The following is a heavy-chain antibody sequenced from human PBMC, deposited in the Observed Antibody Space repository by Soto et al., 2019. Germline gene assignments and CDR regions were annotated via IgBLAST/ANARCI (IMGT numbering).Heavy chain of an antibody. V-gene: IGHV3-7*01. Sequence: GGSLRLSCAASGFTFIRYWVNWVRQAPGKGLEWVANIKQDGTEKNYVDSVKGRFTISRDNAKNSLYLQMDSLRAEDTAVYFCARGDTPMITGMDSFDIWGQGTLVTVSS. CDR3: ARGDTPMITGMDSFDI. CDR1: GFTFIRYW. CDR2: IKQDGTEK. J-gene: IGHJ3*02. D-gene: IGHD5-18*01.